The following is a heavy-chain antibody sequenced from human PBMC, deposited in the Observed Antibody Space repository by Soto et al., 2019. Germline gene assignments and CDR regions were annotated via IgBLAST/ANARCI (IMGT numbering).Heavy chain of an antibody. CDR1: GGSISSGGYY. CDR3: AGYYDSRGYWDY. J-gene: IGHJ4*02. CDR2: IYYNGNT. Sequence: QVQLQESGPGLVKPSQTLSLTCTVSGGSISSGGYYWSWIRQHPGKGLEWIAYIYYNGNTYYNPSLKSRVTISVDTSKNQFSLKLSSVTAADTAVYYCAGYYDSRGYWDYWGQGTLVTVSS. D-gene: IGHD3-22*01. V-gene: IGHV4-31*03.